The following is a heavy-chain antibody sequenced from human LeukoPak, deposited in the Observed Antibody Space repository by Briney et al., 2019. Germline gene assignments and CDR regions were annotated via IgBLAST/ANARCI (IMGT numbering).Heavy chain of an antibody. CDR1: GYTFATSG. CDR3: ARGGISSRIDY. V-gene: IGHV1-18*01. CDR2: ISAYNGNT. Sequence: ASVKVSCKTSGYTFATSGVSWVRQAPGQGLQWMGWISAYNGNTNYAQNIQGRATMTTDTSTSTVYMELRSLRSDDTAVYYCARGGISSRIDYWGQGTLVTVSS. J-gene: IGHJ4*02. D-gene: IGHD3-3*02.